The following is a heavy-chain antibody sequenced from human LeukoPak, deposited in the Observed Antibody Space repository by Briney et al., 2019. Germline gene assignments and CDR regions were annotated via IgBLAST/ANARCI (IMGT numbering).Heavy chain of an antibody. J-gene: IGHJ4*02. CDR3: TTKRGGTSLFDS. Sequence: SETLSLTCRLPVDSICGFNLYGGWIRKPPGKGLEWIGSISYSGRTSYQPFLKSRVPIPVETSRKHFTCTLTSVTAANTPGFYCTTKRGGTSLFDSWGQGTLVTVSS. D-gene: IGHD2-2*01. V-gene: IGHV4-39*02. CDR2: ISYSGRT. CDR1: VDSICGFNLY.